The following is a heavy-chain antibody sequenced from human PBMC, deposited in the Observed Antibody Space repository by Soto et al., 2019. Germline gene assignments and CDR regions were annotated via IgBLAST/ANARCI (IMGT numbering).Heavy chain of an antibody. CDR1: GGSISSYY. V-gene: IGHV4-59*08. J-gene: IGHJ4*02. CDR2: IYYSGST. CDR3: ASCYGGTLDY. D-gene: IGHD4-17*01. Sequence: QVQLQESGPGLVKPSETLSLTCTVSGGSISSYYWSWIRQPPGKGLEWIGYIYYSGSTNYNPSLKSRVAISVNTSMDQFSLKLSSVTAADTAAYYCASCYGGTLDYWGQGTLVTVSS.